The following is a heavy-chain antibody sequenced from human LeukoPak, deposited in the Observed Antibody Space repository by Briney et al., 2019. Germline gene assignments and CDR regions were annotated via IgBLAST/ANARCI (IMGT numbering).Heavy chain of an antibody. V-gene: IGHV3-20*04. D-gene: IGHD6-13*01. CDR1: GGTTDDYG. J-gene: IGHJ4*02. CDR3: VKDLCSNCYSFDY. CDR2: INWDGTNT. Sequence: RPGGSLRLSCAASGGTTDDYGMSWVRQAPGKGLEWVSGINWDGTNTYYAESVKGRFTISRDSAEKSLYLQMNSLRDDDTAFYYCVKDLCSNCYSFDYWGQGTLVTVSS.